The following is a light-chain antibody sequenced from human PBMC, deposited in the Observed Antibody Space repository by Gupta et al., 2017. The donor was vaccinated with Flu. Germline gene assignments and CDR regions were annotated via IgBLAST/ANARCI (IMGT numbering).Light chain of an antibody. V-gene: IGKV1-9*01. J-gene: IGKJ4*01. Sequence: DIQLTQSPSFLSASVGDRVTITCRASQGISSHLAWYQQKPGKAPKLLIFDASTLESGVPSRFGGSGSGTEFTLTISSLQPEDFATYYCQQLDSYPLTFGGETKVEIK. CDR3: QQLDSYPLT. CDR2: DAS. CDR1: QGISSH.